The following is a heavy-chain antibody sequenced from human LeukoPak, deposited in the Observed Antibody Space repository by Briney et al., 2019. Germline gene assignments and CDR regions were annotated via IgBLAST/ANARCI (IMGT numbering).Heavy chain of an antibody. CDR2: INPSGGST. D-gene: IGHD1-26*01. CDR1: GYTFTSYY. J-gene: IGHJ3*02. CDR3: AGAGDYSGSLDAFDI. V-gene: IGHV1-46*01. Sequence: ASVKVSCKASGYTFTSYYTHWVRQAPGQGLEWMGIINPSGGSTSYAQKFQGRVTMTRDTSTSTVYMELSSLRSEDTAVYYCAGAGDYSGSLDAFDIWGQGTMVTVSS.